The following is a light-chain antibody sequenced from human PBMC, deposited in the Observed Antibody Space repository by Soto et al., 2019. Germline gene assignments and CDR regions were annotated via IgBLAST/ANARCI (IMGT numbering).Light chain of an antibody. CDR1: SSDVGGYNY. Sequence: QSALTQPASVSGSPGQTITISCTGTSSDVGGYNYLSWYQQHPGKAPKVMIYEVSNRHSVVSNRFSGSKSGNTASLTISGLQAEDEADYFCRSYTTSGTPVFGGGNKLTVL. V-gene: IGLV2-14*01. J-gene: IGLJ3*02. CDR2: EVS. CDR3: RSYTTSGTPV.